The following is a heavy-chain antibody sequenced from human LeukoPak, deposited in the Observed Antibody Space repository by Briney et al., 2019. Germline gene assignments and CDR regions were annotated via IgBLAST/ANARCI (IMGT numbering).Heavy chain of an antibody. V-gene: IGHV3-23*01. CDR3: AKDRPYITGGRGWFDP. Sequence: GGSLRLSCAASGFTFSSYAMSWVRQAPGKGLEWVSAISGSGGSTYYADSVKGRFTISRDNSKNTLYLQMNSLRAEDTAVYYCAKDRPYITGGRGWFDPWGQGTLVTVSS. D-gene: IGHD1-14*01. CDR2: ISGSGGST. J-gene: IGHJ5*02. CDR1: GFTFSSYA.